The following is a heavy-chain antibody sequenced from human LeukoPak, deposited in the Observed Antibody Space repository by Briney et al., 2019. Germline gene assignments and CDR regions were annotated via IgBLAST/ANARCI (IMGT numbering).Heavy chain of an antibody. D-gene: IGHD3-10*01. J-gene: IGHJ6*02. V-gene: IGHV3-7*01. CDR2: IKQDGSVQ. Sequence: GGSLRLSCAASGFTFSSFWMSWVRQAPGKGLEWVANIKQDGSVQYYVDSVKGRFTISRDNAKNSLYLQMNSLRAEDTAVYYCAREGRITMVRVLYYGMDVWGQGTTVTVSS. CDR3: AREGRITMVRVLYYGMDV. CDR1: GFTFSSFW.